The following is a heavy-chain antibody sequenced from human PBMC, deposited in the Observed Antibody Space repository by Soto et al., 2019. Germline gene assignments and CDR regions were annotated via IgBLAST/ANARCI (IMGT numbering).Heavy chain of an antibody. D-gene: IGHD2-15*01. Sequence: QVQLVQSGAEVKKPGSSVKVSCKASGGTFSSYTISWVRQAPGQGLEWMGRIIPILGIAIYAQKFQGRVTITADKSTSTAYMELSSLRSEDTAVYYCARAGYCSGGSCYYYGMDVWGQGTTVTVSS. CDR1: GGTFSSYT. CDR3: ARAGYCSGGSCYYYGMDV. J-gene: IGHJ6*02. V-gene: IGHV1-69*02. CDR2: IIPILGIA.